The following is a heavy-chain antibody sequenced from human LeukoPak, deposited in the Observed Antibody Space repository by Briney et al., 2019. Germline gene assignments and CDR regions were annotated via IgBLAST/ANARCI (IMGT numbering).Heavy chain of an antibody. CDR3: ARQVAGYLIDY. Sequence: SETLSLTCAVYGGSFSGYYWSWIRQPPGKGLEWIGEINHSGSTNYNPSLKSRVTISVDTSKNQFSLKLSSVTAADTAVYYCARQVAGYLIDYWGQGTLVTVSS. V-gene: IGHV4-34*01. D-gene: IGHD6-19*01. J-gene: IGHJ4*02. CDR2: INHSGST. CDR1: GGSFSGYY.